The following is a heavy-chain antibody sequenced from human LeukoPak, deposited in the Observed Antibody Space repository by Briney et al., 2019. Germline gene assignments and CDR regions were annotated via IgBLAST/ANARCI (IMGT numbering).Heavy chain of an antibody. CDR3: ARESGSGSQIDY. J-gene: IGHJ4*02. V-gene: IGHV3-74*01. CDR2: INSDGSST. D-gene: IGHD3-10*01. Sequence: GGSLRLSCAASGFTFISHWMHWVRHAPGKGPVWVSRINSDGSSTSYADSVKGRFTISRDNAKNTLYLQMNSLRAEDTAVYYCARESGSGSQIDYWGQGTLVTVSS. CDR1: GFTFISHW.